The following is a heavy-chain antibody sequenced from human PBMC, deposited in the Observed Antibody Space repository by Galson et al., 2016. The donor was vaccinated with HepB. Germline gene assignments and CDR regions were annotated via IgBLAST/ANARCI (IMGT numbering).Heavy chain of an antibody. CDR2: ISRSSRDI. CDR1: GFTFNSYT. CDR3: ARGYDYGAPKGDY. D-gene: IGHD4-17*01. Sequence: SLRLSCAASGFTFNSYTMNWVRQAPGKGLEWVSSISRSSRDIYYADSVKGRFTISRDNARNSLYLQVNRLRAQDTAVYYCARGYDYGAPKGDYWGQGTLVTVSS. V-gene: IGHV3-21*01. J-gene: IGHJ4*02.